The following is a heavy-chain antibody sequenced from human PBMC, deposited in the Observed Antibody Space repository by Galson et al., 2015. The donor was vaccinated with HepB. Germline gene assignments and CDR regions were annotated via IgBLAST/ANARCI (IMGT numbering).Heavy chain of an antibody. D-gene: IGHD6-13*01. V-gene: IGHV1-69-2*01. CDR2: VDAEEGET. Sequence: VKVSCKVSGSSFTDYYMHWVRQAPGKGLEWMGLVDAEEGETIYAEDFQGRVTMTADTSTGTAYMYLSSLRSEDTAVYYCATEQHLAPYYFDYWGQGTLVTVSS. CDR1: GSSFTDYY. CDR3: ATEQHLAPYYFDY. J-gene: IGHJ4*02.